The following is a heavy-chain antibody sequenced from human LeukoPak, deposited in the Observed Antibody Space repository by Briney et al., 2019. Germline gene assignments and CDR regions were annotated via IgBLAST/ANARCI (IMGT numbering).Heavy chain of an antibody. J-gene: IGHJ4*02. CDR3: ARGRGYSYGPFDY. CDR2: INIDERIT. CDR1: GFSFSTQR. D-gene: IGHD5-18*01. V-gene: IGHV3-74*01. Sequence: GGSLRLSCAASGFSFSTQRMHWVRQAPGKGLVWVSYINIDERITGYADSVKGRFTISRDNAKNTLYLQMNSLRAEDTAVYYCARGRGYSYGPFDYWGQGTLVTVSS.